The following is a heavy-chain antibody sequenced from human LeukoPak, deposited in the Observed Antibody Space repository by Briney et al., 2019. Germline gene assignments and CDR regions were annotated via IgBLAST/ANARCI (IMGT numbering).Heavy chain of an antibody. CDR2: NSYSGST. V-gene: IGHV4-59*08. CDR3: ASRDSSSSIDY. J-gene: IGHJ4*02. CDR1: GGSISTYY. D-gene: IGHD6-13*01. Sequence: SETLSLTCTVSGGSISTYYWSWIRQPPGKELEWIGYNSYSGSTNYNPSLKSRVTISVDTSKSQFSLKLSSVTAADTAVYYCASRDSSSSIDYWGQGTLVTVSS.